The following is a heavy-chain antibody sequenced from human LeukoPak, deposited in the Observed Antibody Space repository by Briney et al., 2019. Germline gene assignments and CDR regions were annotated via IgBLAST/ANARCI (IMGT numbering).Heavy chain of an antibody. CDR3: AMNDFWSGYYGH. Sequence: VKPSETLSLACIVSGGSVSNSDYYWGWIRQPPGRGLEWIGNISYSGKTFYNPSLKSRVTISADTTKNQLSLKLNSVTAADTAVYFCAMNDFWSGYYGHWGQGILVTVSS. V-gene: IGHV4-39*01. CDR2: ISYSGKT. CDR1: GGSVSNSDYY. J-gene: IGHJ4*02. D-gene: IGHD3-3*01.